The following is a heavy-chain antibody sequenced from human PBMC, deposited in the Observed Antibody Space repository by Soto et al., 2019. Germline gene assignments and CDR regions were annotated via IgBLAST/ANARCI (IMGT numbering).Heavy chain of an antibody. CDR2: IYFSGST. Sequence: PSETLSLTCTVSGGSINNYYWSWIRQPPGKGLEWIGDIYFSGSTNYNPSLKSRVTVSIDTSRNQFSLKLTSVTAADTAVYYCARVGSGFVRGFDYWGQGALVT. J-gene: IGHJ4*02. CDR3: ARVGSGFVRGFDY. V-gene: IGHV4-59*12. CDR1: GGSINNYY. D-gene: IGHD5-12*01.